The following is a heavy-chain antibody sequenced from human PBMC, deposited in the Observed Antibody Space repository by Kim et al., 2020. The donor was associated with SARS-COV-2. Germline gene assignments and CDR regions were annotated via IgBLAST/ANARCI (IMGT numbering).Heavy chain of an antibody. CDR3: AKSLYDFWSGTFDY. V-gene: IGHV3-23*01. Sequence: GGSLRLSCAASGFTFSSYAMSWVRQAPGKGLEWVSAISGSGGSTYYADSVKCRFTISRDNSKNTLYLQMNSLRAEDTAVYYCAKSLYDFWSGTFDYWGQGTLVTVSS. CDR1: GFTFSSYA. J-gene: IGHJ4*02. CDR2: ISGSGGST. D-gene: IGHD3-3*01.